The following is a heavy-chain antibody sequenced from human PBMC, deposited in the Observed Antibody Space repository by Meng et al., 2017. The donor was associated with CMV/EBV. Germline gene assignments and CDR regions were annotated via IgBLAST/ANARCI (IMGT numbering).Heavy chain of an antibody. CDR3: ASVTGIGWWYFDL. D-gene: IGHD1-20*01. CDR1: GGTFSSYG. V-gene: IGHV1-69*12. Sequence: QVQRVPAGGEVKKPGSSVKVSCKASGGTFSSYGISWVRQAPGQGLEWMGGIIPIFGTANYAQKFQGRVTITADESTSTAYMELSSLRSEDTAVYYCASVTGIGWWYFDLWGRGTLVTVSS. J-gene: IGHJ2*01. CDR2: IIPIFGTA.